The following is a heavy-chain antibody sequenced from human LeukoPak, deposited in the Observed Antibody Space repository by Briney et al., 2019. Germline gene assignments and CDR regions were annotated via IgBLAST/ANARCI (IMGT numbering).Heavy chain of an antibody. CDR3: AKAGSGSYPPSCFDY. J-gene: IGHJ4*02. V-gene: IGHV3-30*02. D-gene: IGHD3-10*01. CDR2: IRYDGSNK. CDR1: GFTFSSYG. Sequence: GGSLRLSCAASGFTFSSYGMHWVRQAPGKGLEWVAFIRYDGSNKYYADSVKGRFTISRDNSKNTLYLQMNSLRAEDTAVYYCAKAGSGSYPPSCFDYWGQGTLVTVSS.